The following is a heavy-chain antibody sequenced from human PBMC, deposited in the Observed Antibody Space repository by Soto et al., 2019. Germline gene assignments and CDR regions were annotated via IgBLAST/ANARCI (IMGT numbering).Heavy chain of an antibody. Sequence: EVQLVESGGGLVQPGRSLRLSCAASGFTFDDYAMHWVRQAPGKGLEWVSGISWNSGSIGYADSVKGRFTISRDNAKNSLYLQMNSLRAEDSALSYCTKGLQWLVRVDYYFYGMDVWGQGTTVTVSS. CDR3: TKGLQWLVRVDYYFYGMDV. V-gene: IGHV3-9*01. CDR1: GFTFDDYA. J-gene: IGHJ6*02. D-gene: IGHD6-19*01. CDR2: ISWNSGSI.